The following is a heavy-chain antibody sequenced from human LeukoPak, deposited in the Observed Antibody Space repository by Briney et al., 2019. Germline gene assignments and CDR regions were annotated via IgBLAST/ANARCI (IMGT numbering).Heavy chain of an antibody. CDR2: ISSSSSTI. D-gene: IGHD6-19*01. J-gene: IGHJ3*02. CDR3: ARDPVAVAGRAFDI. V-gene: IGHV3-48*01. CDR1: GFTFSSYS. Sequence: GGSLRLSCAASGFTFSSYSMNWVRQAPGKGLEWVSYISSSSSTIYYADSVKGRFTISRDNAKNSLYLQMNSLRAEDTAVYYCARDPVAVAGRAFDIWGQGTMVTVSS.